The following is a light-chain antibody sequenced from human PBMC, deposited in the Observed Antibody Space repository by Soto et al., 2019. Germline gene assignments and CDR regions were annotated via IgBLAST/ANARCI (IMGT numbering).Light chain of an antibody. V-gene: IGLV2-14*01. CDR2: EVS. J-gene: IGLJ3*02. Sequence: QSALTQPASVSGSPGQSITISCTGTNSDVGAYDYVSWYQQHPGKAPKLMIYEVSNRPSGVSNRFSGSESGNTASLTISGLQAEDEAAYYCSSYTTSSTWVFGGGTKLTVL. CDR3: SSYTTSSTWV. CDR1: NSDVGAYDY.